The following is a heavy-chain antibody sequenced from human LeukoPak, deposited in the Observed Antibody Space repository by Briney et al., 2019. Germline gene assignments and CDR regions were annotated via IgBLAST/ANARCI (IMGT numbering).Heavy chain of an antibody. CDR3: ARGLWWGGNWFDP. V-gene: IGHV3-20*04. J-gene: IGHJ5*02. CDR1: GFTFSSYS. CDR2: INWNGGST. D-gene: IGHD4/OR15-4a*01. Sequence: PGGSLRLSCAASGFTFSSYSMNWVRQAPGKGLEWVSGINWNGGSTGYADSVKGRFTISRDDATNSLYLQMNSLRAEDTALYYCARGLWWGGNWFDPWGQGTLVTVYS.